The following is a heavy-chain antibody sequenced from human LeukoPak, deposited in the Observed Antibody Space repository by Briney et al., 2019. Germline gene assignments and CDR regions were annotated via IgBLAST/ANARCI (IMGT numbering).Heavy chain of an antibody. CDR3: ARDSQCSSTSCYGYMDV. D-gene: IGHD2-2*01. V-gene: IGHV3-11*04. CDR1: GFTFSDYY. Sequence: GGSLRLSCAASGFTFSDYYMSWIRQAPGKGLEWVSYISSSGSTIYYADSVKGRFTISRDNAKNSLYLQMNSLRAEDTAVYYCARDSQCSSTSCYGYMDVWGKGTTVTISS. CDR2: ISSSGSTI. J-gene: IGHJ6*03.